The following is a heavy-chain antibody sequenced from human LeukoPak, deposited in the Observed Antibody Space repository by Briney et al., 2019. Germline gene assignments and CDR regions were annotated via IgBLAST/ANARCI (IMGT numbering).Heavy chain of an antibody. CDR2: NYPGDSDT. V-gene: IGHV5-51*01. CDR3: ARLGFQMGSRAPIDY. Sequence: GESLKISCKGSGYSFNTDWSGWVRQMTGKGLEWMGINYPGDSDTTSSPSFQGQVTISADKSISTAYLQWSSLKASDTAMYYCARLGFQMGSRAPIDYWGQGTLVTVSS. J-gene: IGHJ4*02. D-gene: IGHD6-13*01. CDR1: GYSFNTDW.